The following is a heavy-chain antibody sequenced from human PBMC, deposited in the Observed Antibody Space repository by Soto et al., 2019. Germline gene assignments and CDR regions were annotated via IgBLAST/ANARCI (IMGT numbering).Heavy chain of an antibody. V-gene: IGHV3-74*01. CDR2: IAGQGGTT. CDR3: ARGSWHKFYMDV. J-gene: IGHJ6*03. Sequence: EVQLVESGGGLVQPGGSLRLSCAASGFTFRDYWMHWVRQTPGKGLVWVSRIAGQGGTTNYAGSVKGRLTISRDNAKNTVYLQMNSLRPEDTAVYYCARGSWHKFYMDVLGKGTTVTVSS. D-gene: IGHD6-13*01. CDR1: GFTFRDYW.